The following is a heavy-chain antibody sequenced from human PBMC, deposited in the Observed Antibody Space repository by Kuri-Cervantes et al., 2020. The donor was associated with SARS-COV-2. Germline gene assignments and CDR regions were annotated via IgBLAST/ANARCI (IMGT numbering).Heavy chain of an antibody. CDR1: GGTFSSYA. D-gene: IGHD3-22*01. CDR2: IIPIFGTA. J-gene: IGHJ4*02. CDR3: ARAGTYYYDSSRHYFDY. V-gene: IGHV1-69*05. Sequence: SLKVSCKASGGTFSSYAISWVRQAPGQGLEWMGGIIPIFGTANYAQKLQGRVTMTTDTSTSTAYMELRSLRSDDTAVYYCARAGTYYYDSSRHYFDYWGQGTLVTVSS.